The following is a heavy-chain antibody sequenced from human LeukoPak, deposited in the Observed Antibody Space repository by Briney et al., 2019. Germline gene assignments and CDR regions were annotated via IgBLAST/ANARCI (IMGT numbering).Heavy chain of an antibody. J-gene: IGHJ3*02. CDR3: ARHSRSGYSGYENALDI. Sequence: PSETLSLTCTVSGGSISGSSYYWGWIRQPPGKGLEWIGSIYYSGSTYYTPSLKSRVTISVDTSKNQFSLKLSSVTAADTAVYYCARHSRSGYSGYENALDIWGQGTMVTVSS. D-gene: IGHD5-12*01. V-gene: IGHV4-39*01. CDR1: GGSISGSSYY. CDR2: IYYSGST.